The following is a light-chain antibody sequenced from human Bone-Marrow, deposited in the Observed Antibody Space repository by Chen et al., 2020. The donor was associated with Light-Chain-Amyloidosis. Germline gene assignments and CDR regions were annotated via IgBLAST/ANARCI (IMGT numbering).Light chain of an antibody. CDR2: DAS. Sequence: EIVLTQSPATLSLSPGERAALSCRASQRISKFLAWYQHNPGQAPRLLIYDASIRATGIPARFSGSGSGTDFTLTINSLEPEDVAVYYCQERTNWPLYTFDQETKLEI. CDR1: QRISKF. J-gene: IGKJ2*01. CDR3: QERTNWPLYT. V-gene: IGKV3-11*01.